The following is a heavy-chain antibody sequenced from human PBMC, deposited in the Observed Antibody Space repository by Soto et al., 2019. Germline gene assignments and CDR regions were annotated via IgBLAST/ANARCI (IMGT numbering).Heavy chain of an antibody. V-gene: IGHV1-3*04. D-gene: IGHD4-17*01. Sequence: ASVKVSCKASGYTFTKYAIHWVRQAPGQGLEWMESVNTANGDTGYSQSFQGRLTFTWDTSATTVYMELSSLTSEDAAVHYCVRDLLGDYGDYSEYWGQGTLVTLSS. CDR2: VNTANGDT. J-gene: IGHJ4*02. CDR3: VRDLLGDYGDYSEY. CDR1: GYTFTKYA.